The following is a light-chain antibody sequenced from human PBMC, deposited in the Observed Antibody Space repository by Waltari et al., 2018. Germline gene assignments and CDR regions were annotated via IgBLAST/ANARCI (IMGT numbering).Light chain of an antibody. V-gene: IGLV2-14*03. CDR3: ASYTSTRTVV. Sequence: WYQQQPGNAPKLIIFDVTRWPSGVSNRFSGSKSGNTASLTIFGLQAEDEADYYCASYTSTRTVVFGGGTRVPVL. J-gene: IGLJ2*01. CDR2: DVT.